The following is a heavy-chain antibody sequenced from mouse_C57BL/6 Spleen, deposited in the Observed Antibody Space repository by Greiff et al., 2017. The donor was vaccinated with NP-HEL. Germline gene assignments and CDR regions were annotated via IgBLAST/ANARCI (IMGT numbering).Heavy chain of an antibody. CDR3: ARLADYDAFFDY. J-gene: IGHJ2*01. Sequence: VQLQQSGAELARPGASVKMSCKASGYTFTSYTMHWVKQRPGQGLEWIGYINPSSGYTKYNQKFKDKATLTADKSSSTAYMQLSSLTSEDSAVYYGARLADYDAFFDYWGQGTTLTVSS. V-gene: IGHV1-4*01. CDR2: INPSSGYT. CDR1: GYTFTSYT. D-gene: IGHD2-4*01.